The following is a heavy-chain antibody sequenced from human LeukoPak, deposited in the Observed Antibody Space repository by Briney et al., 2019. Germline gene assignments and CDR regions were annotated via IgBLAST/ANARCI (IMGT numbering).Heavy chain of an antibody. Sequence: GGSLRLSCAASGFTFISYVMNWVRQAPGKGLEWVSSISSSSSYIYYADSVKGRFTSSRDNAKNSLYLQMNSLRAEDTAVYYCARAGREVPAATYWGQGTLVTVSS. CDR1: GFTFISYV. CDR2: ISSSSSYI. V-gene: IGHV3-21*01. J-gene: IGHJ4*02. D-gene: IGHD2-2*01. CDR3: ARAGREVPAATY.